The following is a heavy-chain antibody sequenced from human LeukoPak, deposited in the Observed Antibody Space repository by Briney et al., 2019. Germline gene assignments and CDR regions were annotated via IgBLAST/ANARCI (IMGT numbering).Heavy chain of an antibody. CDR1: GYSISSGYY. V-gene: IGHV4-38-2*02. CDR3: ARVQNYDILTGYEYYFDY. Sequence: SETLSLTCTVSGYSISSGYYWGWIRQPPGKGLEWIGSIYHSGSTYYNPSLKSRVTISVDTSKNQFSLKLSSVTAADTAVYYCARVQNYDILTGYEYYFDYWGQGTLVTVSS. CDR2: IYHSGST. D-gene: IGHD3-9*01. J-gene: IGHJ4*02.